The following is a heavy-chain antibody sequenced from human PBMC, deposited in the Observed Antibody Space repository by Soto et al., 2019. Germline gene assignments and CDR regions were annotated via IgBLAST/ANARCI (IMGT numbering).Heavy chain of an antibody. V-gene: IGHV3-23*01. CDR3: AKGFYSSSSLHDALAI. CDR2: ISGSGGST. Sequence: PGGSLRLSCAASGFTFSSYAMSWVRQAPGKGLEWVSAISGSGGSTYYADSVKGRFTISRDNSKNTLYLQMNSLRAEDTAVYYCAKGFYSSSSLHDALAIWGQGTMVTVSS. D-gene: IGHD6-6*01. CDR1: GFTFSSYA. J-gene: IGHJ3*02.